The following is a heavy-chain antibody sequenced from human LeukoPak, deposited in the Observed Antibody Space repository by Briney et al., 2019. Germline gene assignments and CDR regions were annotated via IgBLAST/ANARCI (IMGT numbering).Heavy chain of an antibody. CDR3: AKGAQYYFDY. CDR2: ISASGGST. D-gene: IGHD5-24*01. V-gene: IGHV3-23*01. J-gene: IGHJ4*02. CDR1: GFTFSSYD. Sequence: TGGSLRLSCAASGFTFSSYDLSWFSQAPRKGLEGFITISASGGSTYYADSVKGRFTISRDSPKNTLYLQMNSLRAEDTAVYYCAKGAQYYFDYWGQGTLVTVSS.